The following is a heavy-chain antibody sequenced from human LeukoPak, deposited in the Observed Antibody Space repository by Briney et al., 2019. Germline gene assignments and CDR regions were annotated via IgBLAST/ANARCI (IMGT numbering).Heavy chain of an antibody. D-gene: IGHD3-22*01. CDR2: IKLDGSEK. Sequence: GGSLRLSCAASGFTYSSYWMSWVRQAPGKGLEWVANIKLDGSEKYYVDSVRGRFTISRDNAKKSLYLQMNSLRAEDTAVYYCARDWYYYDSSGYSNWFDPWGQGTLVTVSS. CDR3: ARDWYYYDSSGYSNWFDP. J-gene: IGHJ5*02. CDR1: GFTYSSYW. V-gene: IGHV3-7*03.